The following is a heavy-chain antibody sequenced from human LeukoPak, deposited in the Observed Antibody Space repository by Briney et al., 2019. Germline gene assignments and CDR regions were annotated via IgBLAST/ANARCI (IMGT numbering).Heavy chain of an antibody. Sequence: RASVKVPCKASGYTFTSYGISWVRQAPGQGLEWMGWISAYNGNTNYAQKLQGRVTMTTDTSTSTAYMELRSLRSDDTAVYYCAREVEMTTFYYGMDVWGQGTTVTVSS. J-gene: IGHJ6*02. CDR1: GYTFTSYG. CDR2: ISAYNGNT. D-gene: IGHD3-16*01. CDR3: AREVEMTTFYYGMDV. V-gene: IGHV1-18*01.